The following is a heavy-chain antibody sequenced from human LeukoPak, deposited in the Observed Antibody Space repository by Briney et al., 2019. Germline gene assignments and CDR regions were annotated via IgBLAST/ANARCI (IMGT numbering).Heavy chain of an antibody. CDR2: IYYSGST. J-gene: IGHJ4*02. CDR1: GGSISSYY. CDR3: ARGRRQQWLENYFDY. D-gene: IGHD6-19*01. V-gene: IGHV4-59*01. Sequence: SETLSLTCTVSGGSISSYYWSWIRQPPGKGLEWIGYIYYSGSTNYNPSLKSRVTISVDTSKNQFSLKLSSVTAADTAVYYCARGRRQQWLENYFDYWGQGTLVTVSS.